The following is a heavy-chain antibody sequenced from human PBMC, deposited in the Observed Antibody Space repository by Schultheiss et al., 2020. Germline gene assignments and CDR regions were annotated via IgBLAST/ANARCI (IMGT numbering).Heavy chain of an antibody. CDR1: GYTFTGYY. CDR2: INPNSGGT. D-gene: IGHD4-17*01. V-gene: IGHV1-2*06. Sequence: ASVKVSCKASGYTFTGYYMHWVRQAPGQGLEWMGRINPNSGGTNYAQKFQGRVTMTRDTSISTAYMELSSLRSEDTAVYYCATGDIDYGDFDYFEYWGQGTLVTVSS. CDR3: ATGDIDYGDFDYFEY. J-gene: IGHJ4*02.